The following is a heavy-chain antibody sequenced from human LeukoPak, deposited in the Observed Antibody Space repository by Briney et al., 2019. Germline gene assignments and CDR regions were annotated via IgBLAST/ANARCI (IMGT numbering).Heavy chain of an antibody. CDR2: INPSGGST. J-gene: IGHJ6*03. CDR1: GYTFTSYY. V-gene: IGHV1-46*01. CDR3: ARAWDTAMVKPVMNYYYMDV. Sequence: ASVKVSCKASGYTFTSYYMHWVRQAPGQGLEWMGIINPSGGSTSYAQKFQGRVTMTRDTSTSTVYMELSSLRSEDTAVYYCARAWDTAMVKPVMNYYYMDVWGKGTTVTVSS. D-gene: IGHD5-18*01.